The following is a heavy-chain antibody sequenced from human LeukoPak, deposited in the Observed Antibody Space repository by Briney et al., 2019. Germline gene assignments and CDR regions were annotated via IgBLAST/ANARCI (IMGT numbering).Heavy chain of an antibody. J-gene: IGHJ4*02. CDR1: GFTFRSYW. CDR3: VRDWGDSGDY. Sequence: PGGSLRLSCAASGFTFRSYWMTWVRQAPGTGLEWVATIKQEGSERFYVDSVKGRFTISRDNAKNSLYLQMNSLRTEDTAVYYCVRDWGDSGDYWGQGTLVAVSS. CDR2: IKQEGSER. V-gene: IGHV3-7*01. D-gene: IGHD2-21*02.